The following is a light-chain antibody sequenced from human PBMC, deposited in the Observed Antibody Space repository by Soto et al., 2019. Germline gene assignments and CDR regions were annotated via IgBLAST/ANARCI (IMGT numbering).Light chain of an antibody. Sequence: DIVLTQSPGTRYQSLGERATLSCGASRSVSTTYLAWYQQHPGQAPRLLIYGASNRATGIPDRFSGSGSGTDFSLTISRLEPEDFAVYYCQQYGSSGTCGQGTKVDIK. CDR2: GAS. J-gene: IGKJ1*01. CDR1: RSVSTTY. V-gene: IGKV3-20*01. CDR3: QQYGSSGT.